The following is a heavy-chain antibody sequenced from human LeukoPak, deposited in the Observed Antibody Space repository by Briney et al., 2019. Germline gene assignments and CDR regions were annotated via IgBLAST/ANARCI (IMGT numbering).Heavy chain of an antibody. Sequence: GGSLRLSCSACGFAFCSYDVICVRRAPGKGLEWISHIGSTGHDTYYADSVKGRFIISRDNSKNSLFLLMNSLRAEDTAIYYCARVFFYGSGSYLDWGRGTLVTVSS. CDR1: GFAFCSYD. J-gene: IGHJ4*02. CDR3: ARVFFYGSGSYLD. V-gene: IGHV3-48*03. CDR2: IGSTGHDT. D-gene: IGHD3-10*01.